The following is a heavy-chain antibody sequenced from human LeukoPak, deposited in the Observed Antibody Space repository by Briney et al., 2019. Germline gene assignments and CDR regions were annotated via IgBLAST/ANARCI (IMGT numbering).Heavy chain of an antibody. CDR3: VKAAGIIGTTYFDY. CDR1: GFTFSSYA. Sequence: GGSLRLSCAASGFTFSSYAMSWVRQAPGKGLERVSGISGSGGNTYYVDSVKGRFTISRDNSKNKFYLQMNSLRAEDTAVYYCVKAAGIIGTTYFDYWGQGTLVTVSS. J-gene: IGHJ4*02. CDR2: ISGSGGNT. D-gene: IGHD1-20*01. V-gene: IGHV3-23*01.